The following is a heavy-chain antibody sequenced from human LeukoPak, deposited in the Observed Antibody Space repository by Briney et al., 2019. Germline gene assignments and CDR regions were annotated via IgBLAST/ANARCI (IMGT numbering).Heavy chain of an antibody. V-gene: IGHV3-7*01. D-gene: IGHD3-10*01. CDR2: IKQDGSEK. Sequence: GGSLRLSCAASGCTCSSYWMSWVRQAPGKGLEWVANIKQDGSEKYSVASVKGRFTISRDNAKNSLYLQMNSLRAEDTAVYYCAREVRFRAYFDLWGRGTLVTVSS. J-gene: IGHJ2*01. CDR1: GCTCSSYW. CDR3: AREVRFRAYFDL.